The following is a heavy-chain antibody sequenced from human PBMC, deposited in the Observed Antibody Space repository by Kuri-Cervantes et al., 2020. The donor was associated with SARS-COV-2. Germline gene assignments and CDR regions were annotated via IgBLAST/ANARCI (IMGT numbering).Heavy chain of an antibody. Sequence: ETLSLTCAASGFTFSSYGMHWVRQAPGKGLEWVSLISWDGGSTYYADSVKGRFTISRDNSKNSLYLQMNSLRAEDTALYYCAKDGDCSSTSCYYMDVWGKGTTVTVSS. J-gene: IGHJ6*03. D-gene: IGHD2-2*01. CDR2: ISWDGGST. V-gene: IGHV3-43D*03. CDR3: AKDGDCSSTSCYYMDV. CDR1: GFTFSSYG.